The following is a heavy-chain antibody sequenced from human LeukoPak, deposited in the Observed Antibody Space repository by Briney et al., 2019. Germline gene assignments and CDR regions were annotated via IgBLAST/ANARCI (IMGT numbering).Heavy chain of an antibody. CDR3: ARLRSGFYFDS. D-gene: IGHD6-19*01. J-gene: IGHJ4*02. V-gene: IGHV4-39*01. CDR2: IFYSGST. CDR1: GGSIRSSSYY. Sequence: SETLSLTCTVSGGSIRSSSYYWGWIRQPPGKGLEWLANIFYSGSTFYNPSLKSRVTISVDTSQDQFSLKLSSVTAADTAVYYCARLRSGFYFDSWGQGTLVTVSS.